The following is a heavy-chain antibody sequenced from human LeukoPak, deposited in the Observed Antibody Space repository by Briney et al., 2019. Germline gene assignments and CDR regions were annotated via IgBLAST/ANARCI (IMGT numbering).Heavy chain of an antibody. CDR2: INTDGSST. CDR1: GFIFSSYW. V-gene: IGHV3-74*01. CDR3: AKGGGYEAQYYYYYLDV. D-gene: IGHD5-12*01. J-gene: IGHJ6*03. Sequence: PGGSLRLSCAASGFIFSSYWMHWVRHAPGKGLAWVSRINTDGSSTSYADSVKGRFTVSRDNSKNTLYLQMKSLRAEDTAVYYCAKGGGYEAQYYYYYLDVWGKGTTVTISS.